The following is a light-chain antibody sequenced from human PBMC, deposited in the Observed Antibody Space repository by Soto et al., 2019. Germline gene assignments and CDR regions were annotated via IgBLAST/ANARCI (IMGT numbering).Light chain of an antibody. CDR1: SSDVGAYNY. V-gene: IGLV2-14*01. CDR2: EVI. J-gene: IGLJ2*01. Sequence: QSALAHPASVSGSPGQSITISCTATSSDVGAYNYVSWYQQHPGKAPKLMIFEVINRPSGVSNRFSGSKSGNTASLIISGLQAEDEADYYCSSYTSSSTLVFGGGTKLTVL. CDR3: SSYTSSSTLV.